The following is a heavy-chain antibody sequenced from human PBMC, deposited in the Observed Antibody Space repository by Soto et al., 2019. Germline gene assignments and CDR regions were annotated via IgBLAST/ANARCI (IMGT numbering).Heavy chain of an antibody. CDR3: ASSPAAYSSSWYMYWFDP. V-gene: IGHV4-59*01. CDR2: IYYSGST. Sequence: SETLSLTCTVSGGSISSYYWSWIRQPPGKGLEWIGYIYYSGSTNYNPSLKSRVTISVDTSKNQFSLKLSSVTAADTAVYYCASSPAAYSSSWYMYWFDPWGQGTLVTV. J-gene: IGHJ5*02. CDR1: GGSISSYY. D-gene: IGHD6-13*01.